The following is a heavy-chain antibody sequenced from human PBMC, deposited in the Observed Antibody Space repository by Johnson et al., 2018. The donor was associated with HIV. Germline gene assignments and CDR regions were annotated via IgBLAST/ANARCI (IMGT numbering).Heavy chain of an antibody. CDR2: IWYDGSNK. D-gene: IGHD2-21*01. V-gene: IGHV3-30-3*01. J-gene: IGHJ3*02. Sequence: QVQLVESGGGVVQPGRSLRLSCAASGFTFSSYAMHWVRQAPGKGLEWVAVIWYDGSNKYYADSVKGRFTISRDNSKNTLYLQMNSLRAEDTTVYYCARALPTDAFDIWGQGTMVTVSS. CDR3: ARALPTDAFDI. CDR1: GFTFSSYA.